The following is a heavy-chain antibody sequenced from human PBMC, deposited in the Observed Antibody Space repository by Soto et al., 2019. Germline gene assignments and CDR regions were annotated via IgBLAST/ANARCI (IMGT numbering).Heavy chain of an antibody. CDR1: GFTFSSYG. V-gene: IGHV3-33*01. Sequence: QVQLVESGGGVVQPGRSLRLSCAASGFTFSSYGMHWVRQAPGKGLEWVAVIWYDGSNKYYADSVKGRFTISRDNSKNTLYLQMNSLSAEDTAVYYCARDGIAAAEPVNWFDPWGQGTLVTVSS. J-gene: IGHJ5*02. D-gene: IGHD6-13*01. CDR2: IWYDGSNK. CDR3: ARDGIAAAEPVNWFDP.